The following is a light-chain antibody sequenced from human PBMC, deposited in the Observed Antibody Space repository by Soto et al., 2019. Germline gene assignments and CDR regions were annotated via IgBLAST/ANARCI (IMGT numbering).Light chain of an antibody. Sequence: QSALTQPASVSGSPGQSITISCTGTSGDVGAYDFVSWYQHHPGKAPRLVIYDVSRRPAGASDRFSGSKSGSTASLTISSLQAEDEADYYCVSFTVNYSAVFGTGTKVTV. J-gene: IGLJ1*01. CDR3: VSFTVNYSAV. V-gene: IGLV2-14*01. CDR1: SGDVGAYDF. CDR2: DVS.